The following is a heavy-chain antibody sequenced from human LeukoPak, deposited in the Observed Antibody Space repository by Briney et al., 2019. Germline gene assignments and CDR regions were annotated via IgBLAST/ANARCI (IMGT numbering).Heavy chain of an antibody. CDR2: ISVHNGNT. CDR1: GYIFTNYG. Sequence: GASVKVSCKASGYIFTNYGISWVRQAPGQGLEWMGWISVHNGNTWNSQKVQGRITMTADTSSTTAYMELRSLRFDDTAVYFCARDTASGWYYFDSWGQGTLVTVSP. D-gene: IGHD6-19*01. V-gene: IGHV1-18*01. CDR3: ARDTASGWYYFDS. J-gene: IGHJ4*02.